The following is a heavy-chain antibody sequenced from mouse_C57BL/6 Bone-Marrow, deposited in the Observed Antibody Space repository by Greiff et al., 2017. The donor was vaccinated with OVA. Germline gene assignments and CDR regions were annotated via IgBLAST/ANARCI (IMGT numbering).Heavy chain of an antibody. CDR1: GYTFTSYW. D-gene: IGHD1-1*01. J-gene: IGHJ3*01. CDR3: ARSSYAFRAD. CDR2: IYPGSGRT. Sequence: VQLQQPGAELVKPGASVSMSCKASGYTFTSYWITWVKQRPGQGLEWIGDIYPGSGRTNYTEKFKSKAKLTVDTSSSTASMQLSSLTAENSTVYCCARSSYAFRADWGQGTLVTVSA. V-gene: IGHV1-55*01.